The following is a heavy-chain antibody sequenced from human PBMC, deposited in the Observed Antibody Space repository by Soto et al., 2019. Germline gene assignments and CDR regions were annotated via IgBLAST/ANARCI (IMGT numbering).Heavy chain of an antibody. V-gene: IGHV1-18*04. J-gene: IGHJ4*02. D-gene: IGHD2-2*01. CDR1: GYTFTSYG. CDR2: ISAYNGNT. Sequence: QGQLVQSGAEVKKPGASVKVSCKASGYTFTSYGISWVRQAPGQGLEWMGWISAYNGNTNYAQKLQGRVTMTTDTSTSTAYMELRSLRSDDTAVYYCARDSPGYCSSTSCDNFDYWGQGTLVTVSS. CDR3: ARDSPGYCSSTSCDNFDY.